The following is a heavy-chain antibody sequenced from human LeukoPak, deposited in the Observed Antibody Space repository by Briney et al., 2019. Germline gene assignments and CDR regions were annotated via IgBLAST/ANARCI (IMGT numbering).Heavy chain of an antibody. CDR1: GYTFTSYY. V-gene: IGHV1-46*01. CDR2: INPSGGST. CDR3: ARDSSGSYLYYGMDV. Sequence: ASVKVSCKASGYTFTSYYMHWVRQAPGRGLEWMGIINPSGGSTSYAQKFQGRVTMTRDTSTSTVYMELSSLRSEDTAVYYCARDSSGSYLYYGMDVWGQGTTVTVSS. D-gene: IGHD1-26*01. J-gene: IGHJ6*02.